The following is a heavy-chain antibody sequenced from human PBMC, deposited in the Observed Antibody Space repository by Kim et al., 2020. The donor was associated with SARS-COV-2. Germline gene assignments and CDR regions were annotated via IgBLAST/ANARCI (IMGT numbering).Heavy chain of an antibody. CDR3: ARDWSMTLDY. CDR2: TT. V-gene: IGHV4-39*07. J-gene: IGHJ4*02. Sequence: TTYYNPSLKRRVPISVDTSKNQLSLKLSSVTAADTAVYYCARDWSMTLDYWGQGTLVTVSS.